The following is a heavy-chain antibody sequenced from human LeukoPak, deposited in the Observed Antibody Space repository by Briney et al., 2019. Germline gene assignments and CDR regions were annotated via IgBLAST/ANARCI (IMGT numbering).Heavy chain of an antibody. CDR3: ARHPRDRYYGSWI. J-gene: IGHJ4*02. Sequence: GESLKISCKGSGYSFTSYWISWVRQMPGKGVEWVGRIDPSVSYTNYSPSFQGHVTSSADKSISTAYLQWSSLKASDTAMYYCARHPRDRYYGSWIWGQGTLVTVSS. CDR1: GYSFTSYW. V-gene: IGHV5-10-1*01. D-gene: IGHD3-10*01. CDR2: IDPSVSYT.